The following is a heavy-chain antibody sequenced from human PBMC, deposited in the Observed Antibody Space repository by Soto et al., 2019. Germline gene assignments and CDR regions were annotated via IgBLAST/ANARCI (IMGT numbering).Heavy chain of an antibody. CDR2: IYSGGST. CDR1: GFTVSSNY. Sequence: EVQLVETGGGLIQPGGSLRLSCAASGFTVSSNYMSWVRQAPGKGLEWVSVIYSGGSTYYADSVKGRFTISRDNSKSTLYLQMNSLRAEDTAVYYCAREPPHPGHGIWGQGTMVTVSS. CDR3: AREPPHPGHGI. V-gene: IGHV3-53*02. J-gene: IGHJ3*02.